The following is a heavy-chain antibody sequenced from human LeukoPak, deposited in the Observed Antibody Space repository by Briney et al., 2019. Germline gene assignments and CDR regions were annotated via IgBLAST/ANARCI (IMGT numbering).Heavy chain of an antibody. CDR1: GYTFTGYY. CDR3: ASGRMTIFGVVENWFDP. J-gene: IGHJ5*02. CDR2: INPNSGGS. D-gene: IGHD3-3*01. Sequence: ASVKVSCKASGYTFTGYYMHWVRQAPGKGLEWVGWINPNSGGSNYAQKFRGRVTMTRDTSIITAYMGLSRLRSDDTAVYYCASGRMTIFGVVENWFDPWGQGTLVTVSS. V-gene: IGHV1-2*02.